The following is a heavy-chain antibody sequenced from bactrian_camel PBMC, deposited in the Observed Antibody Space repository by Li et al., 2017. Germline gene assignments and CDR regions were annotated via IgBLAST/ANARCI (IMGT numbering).Heavy chain of an antibody. D-gene: IGHD4*01. J-gene: IGHJ4*01. CDR3: AARLRSGALWPWRSLRASDYNV. V-gene: IGHV3S32*01. CDR1: GYTHGHYY. CDR2: ITAAGSTT. Sequence: DVQLVESGGGSVQAGGSLKLSCTPTGYTHGHYYCMAWFRQAPEKEREGVAVITAAGSTTHADSVKGRFTVSKDNAKNTLYLQMSSLKPEDTATYYCAARLRSGALWPWRSLRASDYNVWGQGTQVTVS.